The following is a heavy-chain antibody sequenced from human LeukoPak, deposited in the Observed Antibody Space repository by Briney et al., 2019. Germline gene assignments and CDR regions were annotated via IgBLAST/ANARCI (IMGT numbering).Heavy chain of an antibody. V-gene: IGHV4-39*01. CDR1: GGSISSSSYY. Sequence: SETLSLTCTVSGGSISSSSYYWGWIRQPPGKGLEWIGSIYYSGSTYYNPSLKSRVTISVDTSKNQFSLKLSSVTAADTAVYYCHTVTYYFDYWGQGTLVTVSS. CDR2: IYYSGST. CDR3: HTVTYYFDY. D-gene: IGHD3-16*01. J-gene: IGHJ4*02.